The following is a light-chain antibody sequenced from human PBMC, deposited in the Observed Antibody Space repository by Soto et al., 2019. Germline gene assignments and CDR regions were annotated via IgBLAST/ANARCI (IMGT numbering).Light chain of an antibody. V-gene: IGLV2-14*01. J-gene: IGLJ1*01. Sequence: QSALTQPASVSGSPGQSITISCTGTSSDVGGYNYVSWYQQHPGKAPKLIIYEVSNRPSGVSNRFSGSKSGNTASLTISGLQADDEADYYCNSYTSKSKGVFGTGTKLTVL. CDR1: SSDVGGYNY. CDR3: NSYTSKSKGV. CDR2: EVS.